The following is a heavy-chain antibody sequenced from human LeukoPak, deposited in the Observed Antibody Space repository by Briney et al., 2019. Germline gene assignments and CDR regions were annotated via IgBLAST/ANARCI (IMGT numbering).Heavy chain of an antibody. D-gene: IGHD2-2*01. CDR1: GYSISSGYY. CDR3: AIRGYCSSTSCQPWGVFGY. J-gene: IGHJ4*02. V-gene: IGHV4-38-2*01. Sequence: SETLSLTCAVSGYSISSGYYWGWIRQPPGKGLEWIGSIYHSGSTYYNPSLKSRVTISVDTSKNQFSLKLSSVTAADTAVYYCAIRGYCSSTSCQPWGVFGYWGQGTLVTVSS. CDR2: IYHSGST.